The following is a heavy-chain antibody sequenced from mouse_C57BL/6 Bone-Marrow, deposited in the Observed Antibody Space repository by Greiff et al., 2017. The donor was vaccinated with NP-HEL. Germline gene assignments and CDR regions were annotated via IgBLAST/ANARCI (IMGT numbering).Heavy chain of an antibody. V-gene: IGHV5-16*01. CDR2: INYDGSST. D-gene: IGHD1-1*01. Sequence: EVKVVESEGGLVQPGSSMKLSCTASGFTFSDYYMAWVRQVPEKGLEWVANINYDGSSTYYLDSLKSRFIISRDNAKNILYLQMSSLKSEDTATYYCAREGATVVEKVYWYFDVWGTGTTVTVSS. J-gene: IGHJ1*03. CDR1: GFTFSDYY. CDR3: AREGATVVEKVYWYFDV.